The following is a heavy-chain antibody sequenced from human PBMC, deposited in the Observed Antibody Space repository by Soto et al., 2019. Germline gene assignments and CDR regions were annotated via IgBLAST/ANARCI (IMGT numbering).Heavy chain of an antibody. CDR2: INGGGGST. V-gene: IGHV3-23*01. CDR3: AKDQRGYPSTARIDY. D-gene: IGHD6-13*01. CDR1: GFTFSNYA. Sequence: EVQLLESGGGLVQPGGSLRLSCAASGFTFSNYAMSWVRQAPGKGLEWVSSINGGGGSTYYADSVKGRLTFSRDNSKNTLYLQMNSLRVEDTAVYYCAKDQRGYPSTARIDYWGQGTLVTVSS. J-gene: IGHJ4*02.